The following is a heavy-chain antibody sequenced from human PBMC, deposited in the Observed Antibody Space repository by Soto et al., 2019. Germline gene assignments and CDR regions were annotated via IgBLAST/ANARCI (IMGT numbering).Heavy chain of an antibody. Sequence: GGSLRLSCAASGFTFDDYAMHWVRQAPGKGLEWVSGISWNSGSIGYADSVKGRFTISRDNAKNSLYLQMNSLRAEDTALYYCAKDRGVCRSSTSCPPGRGLLAFDIWGQGTMVTVSS. D-gene: IGHD2-2*01. CDR3: AKDRGVCRSSTSCPPGRGLLAFDI. J-gene: IGHJ3*02. CDR1: GFTFDDYA. V-gene: IGHV3-9*01. CDR2: ISWNSGSI.